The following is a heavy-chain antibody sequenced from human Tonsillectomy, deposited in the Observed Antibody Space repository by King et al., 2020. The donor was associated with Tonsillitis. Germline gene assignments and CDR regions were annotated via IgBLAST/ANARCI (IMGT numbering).Heavy chain of an antibody. D-gene: IGHD3-9*01. J-gene: IGHJ4*02. CDR2: IKSETDGGTA. V-gene: IGHV3-15*01. CDR1: GIIFSNAW. CDR3: CQLQIEFLNRYYIADF. Sequence: VQLVESGGGLVKPGGSLRLSCATSGIIFSNAWMNWVRQAPGKGLEWVGRIKSETDGGTADYAAPVKGRFTISRHDSKSTLSLQMNSLKTEDTAVYYCCQLQIEFLNRYYIADFWGQGTLVTVSS.